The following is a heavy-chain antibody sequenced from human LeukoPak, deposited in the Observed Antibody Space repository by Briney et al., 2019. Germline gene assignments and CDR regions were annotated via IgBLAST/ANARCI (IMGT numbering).Heavy chain of an antibody. CDR1: GYTFTAYY. CDR2: INPNSGGT. Sequence: ASVKVSCKASGYTFTAYYMHWVRQAPGQGLEWMGWINPNSGGTNYAQKFQGRVTMTRDTSISTAYMELNRLRSDDTAVYYCARDWLLRYSEGGFDNWGQGTLVTVSS. D-gene: IGHD3-9*01. V-gene: IGHV1-2*02. J-gene: IGHJ4*02. CDR3: ARDWLLRYSEGGFDN.